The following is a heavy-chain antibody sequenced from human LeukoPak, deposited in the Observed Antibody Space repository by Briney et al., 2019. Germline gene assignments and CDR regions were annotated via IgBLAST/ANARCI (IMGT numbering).Heavy chain of an antibody. Sequence: GASVKVSCKASGYTFTGYYMHWVRQAPGQGLEWMGWINPNSGGTNYAQKFQGRVTMTRDTSISTAYMELSRLRSDDTAVYYCARVGDSSGWYSLRNWFDPWGQGTLVTVSS. CDR2: INPNSGGT. J-gene: IGHJ5*02. V-gene: IGHV1-2*02. D-gene: IGHD6-19*01. CDR1: GYTFTGYY. CDR3: ARVGDSSGWYSLRNWFDP.